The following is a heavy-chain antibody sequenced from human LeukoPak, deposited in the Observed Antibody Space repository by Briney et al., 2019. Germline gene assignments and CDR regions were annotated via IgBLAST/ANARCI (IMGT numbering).Heavy chain of an antibody. J-gene: IGHJ6*02. CDR1: GYTFTSCD. CDR2: MNPNSGNK. V-gene: IGHV1-8*01. D-gene: IGHD3-10*02. Sequence: ASVRVSCKSSGYTFTSCDIHWVRQAPGQGFEWMGWMNPNSGNKGYAQKFQGRVTMTRNTSISTAYMELSSLRSEYTAVYYCACPLNIANVRGVRSYYYYGVDVWGQGTPVTVSS. CDR3: ACPLNIANVRGVRSYYYYGVDV.